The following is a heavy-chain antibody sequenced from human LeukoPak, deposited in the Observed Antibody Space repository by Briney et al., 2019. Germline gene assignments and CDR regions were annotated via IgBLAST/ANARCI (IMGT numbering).Heavy chain of an antibody. Sequence: LSGGSLRLSCAASGFTFSNHAMTWVRQAPGKGLEWVSGISGDGTTTYYADSVKGRFTISRDNAKNSLYLQMNSLRAEDTAVYYCARAIGSSGDSGYFDYLGQGTLVTVSS. J-gene: IGHJ4*02. CDR3: ARAIGSSGDSGYFDY. V-gene: IGHV3-48*03. CDR1: GFTFSNHA. D-gene: IGHD3-22*01. CDR2: ISGDGTTT.